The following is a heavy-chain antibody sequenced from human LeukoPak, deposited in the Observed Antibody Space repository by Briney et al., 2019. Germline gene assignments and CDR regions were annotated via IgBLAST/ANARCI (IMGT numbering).Heavy chain of an antibody. D-gene: IGHD2-2*01. CDR2: IYSGGST. J-gene: IGHJ3*02. CDR1: GFTVSSNY. Sequence: GGSLRLSCAASGFTVSSNYMSWVRQAPGKGLEWVSVIYSGGSTYYAGSVKGRFTISRDNSKNTLYLQMNSLRAEDTAVYYCARGVVVPAAILGAFDIWGQGTMVTVSS. V-gene: IGHV3-53*05. CDR3: ARGVVVPAAILGAFDI.